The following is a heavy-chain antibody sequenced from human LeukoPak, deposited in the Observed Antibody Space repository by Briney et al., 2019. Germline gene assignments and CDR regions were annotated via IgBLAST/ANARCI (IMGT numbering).Heavy chain of an antibody. CDR1: GGTFSSYA. D-gene: IGHD4-17*01. J-gene: IGHJ4*02. CDR3: ARSIHDYGDYRPFWY. CDR2: IIPIFGTA. V-gene: IGHV1-69*05. Sequence: GASVKVSCKASGGTFSSYAISWVRQAPGQGPEWMGRIIPIFGTANYAQKFQGRVTITTDESTSTAYMELSSLRSEDTAVYYCARSIHDYGDYRPFWYWGQGTLVTVSS.